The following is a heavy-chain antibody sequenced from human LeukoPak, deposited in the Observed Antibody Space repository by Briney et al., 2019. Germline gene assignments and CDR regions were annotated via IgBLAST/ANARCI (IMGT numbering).Heavy chain of an antibody. CDR3: ARERGKDSSPFYYYYYMDV. CDR2: IIPIFGTA. V-gene: IGHV1-69*01. CDR1: GGTFSSYA. J-gene: IGHJ6*03. D-gene: IGHD3-22*01. Sequence: GSSVKVSCKASGGTFSSYAISWVRQAPGQGLEWMGGIIPIFGTANYAQKFQGRVTITADESTSTAYMELSSLRSEDTAVYYCARERGKDSSPFYYYYYMDVWGEGTTVTVSS.